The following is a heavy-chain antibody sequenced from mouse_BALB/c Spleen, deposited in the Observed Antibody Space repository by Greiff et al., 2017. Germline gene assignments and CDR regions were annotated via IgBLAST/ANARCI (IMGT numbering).Heavy chain of an antibody. D-gene: IGHD2-14*01. CDR3: ARGSHRYGDAMDY. V-gene: IGHV1-54*03. CDR2: INPGSGGT. J-gene: IGHJ4*01. CDR1: GYAFTNYL. Sequence: VQLQQSGAELVRPGTSVKVSCKASGYAFTNYLIEWVKQRPGQGLEWIGVINPGSGGTNYNEKFKGKATLTADKASSTAYMQLSSLTYDDSAVYGCARGSHRYGDAMDYWGQGTSVTVSS.